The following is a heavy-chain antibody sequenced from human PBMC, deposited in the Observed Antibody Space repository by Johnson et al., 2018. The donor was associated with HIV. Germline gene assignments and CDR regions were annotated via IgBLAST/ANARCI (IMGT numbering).Heavy chain of an antibody. CDR3: ASCESDSSGRGAFDI. Sequence: QVQLVESGGGVVQPGRSLRLSCAAYGFTFSSYAMHWVRQAPGTGLERVAVIAYDGRNKYYADSVKGRCTISRDNSKNTLYLQMNSLRAEDTAVYYCASCESDSSGRGAFDIWGQGTMVTVSS. D-gene: IGHD3-22*01. V-gene: IGHV3-30-3*01. J-gene: IGHJ3*02. CDR1: GFTFSSYA. CDR2: IAYDGRNK.